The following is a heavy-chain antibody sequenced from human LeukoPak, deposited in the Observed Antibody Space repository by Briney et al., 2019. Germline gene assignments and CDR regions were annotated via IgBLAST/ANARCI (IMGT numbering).Heavy chain of an antibody. CDR2: IYTGGST. D-gene: IGHD3-3*01. J-gene: IGHJ4*02. Sequence: SETLSLTCTVSGASISSGTYYWSWIRQPAGKGLEWIGRIYTGGSTNYNPSLKSRVTISVDTSKNQFSLRLSSVTAADTAVYYCARETGVVDYWGQGTLVTVSS. V-gene: IGHV4-61*02. CDR3: ARETGVVDY. CDR1: GASISSGTYY.